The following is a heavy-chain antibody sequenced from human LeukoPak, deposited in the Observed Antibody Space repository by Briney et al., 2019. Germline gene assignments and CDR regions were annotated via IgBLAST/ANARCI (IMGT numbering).Heavy chain of an antibody. CDR2: IYSGGNT. D-gene: IGHD3-10*01. Sequence: PGGSLRLSCAASGFTVSSNYMSWVRQAPGKGLDWVSVIYSGGNTYYADSVKGRFTISRDNSKNTLYLQMNSLRAEDTAVYYCAKPVRGSGSYSYYYYGMDVWGQGTTVTVSS. CDR1: GFTVSSNY. J-gene: IGHJ6*02. V-gene: IGHV3-53*01. CDR3: AKPVRGSGSYSYYYYGMDV.